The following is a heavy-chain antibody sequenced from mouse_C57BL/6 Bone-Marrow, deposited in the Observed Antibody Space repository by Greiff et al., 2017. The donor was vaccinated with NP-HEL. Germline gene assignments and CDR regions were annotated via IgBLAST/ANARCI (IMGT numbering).Heavy chain of an antibody. D-gene: IGHD1-1*01. CDR3: AREGDYGSYWYFDV. CDR2: INYDGSST. V-gene: IGHV5-16*01. Sequence: EVMLVESEGGLVQPGSSMKLSCTASGFTFSDYYMAWVRQVPEKGLEWVANINYDGSSTYYLDSLKSRFIISRDNAKNILYLQMSSLKSEDTATYYCAREGDYGSYWYFDVWGTGTTVTVSS. J-gene: IGHJ1*03. CDR1: GFTFSDYY.